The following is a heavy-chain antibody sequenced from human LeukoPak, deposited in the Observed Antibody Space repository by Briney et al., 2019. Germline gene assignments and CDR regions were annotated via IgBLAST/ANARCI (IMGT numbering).Heavy chain of an antibody. J-gene: IGHJ4*02. Sequence: SETLSLTCTVSGGSISSGGYYWSWIRQPPGKGLEWIGYIYHSGSTYYNPSLKSRVTISVDRSKNQFSLKLSSVTAADTAVYYCARDSSDGTDYWGQGTLVTVSS. CDR1: GGSISSGGYY. CDR2: IYHSGST. V-gene: IGHV4-30-2*01. CDR3: ARDSSDGTDY. D-gene: IGHD3-22*01.